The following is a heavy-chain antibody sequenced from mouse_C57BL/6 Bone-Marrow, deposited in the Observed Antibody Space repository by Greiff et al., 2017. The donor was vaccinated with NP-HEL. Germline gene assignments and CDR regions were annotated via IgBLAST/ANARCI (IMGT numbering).Heavy chain of an antibody. V-gene: IGHV1-82*01. CDR2: IYPGDGDT. CDR3: ARSHYGSTPFAY. Sequence: VQLQQPGPELVKPGASVKISCKASGYAFSSSWMNWVKQRPGQGLEWIGRIYPGDGDTNYNGKFKGKATLTADKSSSTAYMQLSSLTSEDSAVYFCARSHYGSTPFAYWGQGTLVTVSA. CDR1: GYAFSSSW. J-gene: IGHJ3*01. D-gene: IGHD2-2*01.